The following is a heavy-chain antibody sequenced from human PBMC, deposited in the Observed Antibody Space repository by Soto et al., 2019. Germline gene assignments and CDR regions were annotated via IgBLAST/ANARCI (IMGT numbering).Heavy chain of an antibody. D-gene: IGHD4-17*01. V-gene: IGHV4-39*01. CDR3: ARRRPDYGELGYWYFDL. CDR2: IYYSGST. Sequence: QLQLQESGPGLVKPSETLSLTCTVSGGSISSSSYYWGWIRQPPGKGLEWIGSIYYSGSTYYNPSLKSRVTISVDTSKNQFSLKLSSVTAADTAVYYCARRRPDYGELGYWYFDLWGRGTLVTVSS. CDR1: GGSISSSSYY. J-gene: IGHJ2*01.